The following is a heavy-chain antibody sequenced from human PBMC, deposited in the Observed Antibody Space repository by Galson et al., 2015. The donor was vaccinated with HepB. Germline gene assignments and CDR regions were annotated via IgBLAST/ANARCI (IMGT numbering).Heavy chain of an antibody. J-gene: IGHJ1*01. CDR3: AVKKGYSYGFDW. V-gene: IGHV3-23*01. Sequence: SLRLSCAASGFTFHDYAMSWVRQAPGKGLEWVSGISASGGATYVADSLNCRFTISRDNSKNILNLQMNSLRADDTAIYYCAVKKGYSYGFDWWGQGPLVTVSS. D-gene: IGHD5-18*01. CDR2: ISASGGAT. CDR1: GFTFHDYA.